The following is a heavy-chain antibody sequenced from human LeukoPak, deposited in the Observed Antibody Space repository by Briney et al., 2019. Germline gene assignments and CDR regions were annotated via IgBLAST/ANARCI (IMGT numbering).Heavy chain of an antibody. CDR1: GFTVSSNY. V-gene: IGHV3-53*01. CDR3: ARGRTRGYYYGSGSPAPYDY. Sequence: GGSLRLSCAASGFTVSSNYMSWVRQAPGKGLEWVSVIYSGGSTYYADSVKGRFTISRDNSKNTLYLQMNSPRAEDTAVYYCARGRTRGYYYGSGSPAPYDYWGQGTLVTVSS. CDR2: IYSGGST. D-gene: IGHD3-10*01. J-gene: IGHJ4*02.